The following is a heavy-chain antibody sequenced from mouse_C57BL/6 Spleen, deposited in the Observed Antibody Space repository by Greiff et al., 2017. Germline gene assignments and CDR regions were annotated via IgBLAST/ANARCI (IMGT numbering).Heavy chain of an antibody. D-gene: IGHD1-3*01. CDR3: ARSGVGAFAY. Sequence: VQLQQSGPELVKPGASVKISCKASGYTFTDYYMNWVKQSHGKSLEWIGDINPNNGGTSYNQKFKGKATLTVDKSSSTAYMELRSLTSEDSAVYYCARSGVGAFAYWGQGTLVTVSA. V-gene: IGHV1-26*01. CDR1: GYTFTDYY. CDR2: INPNNGGT. J-gene: IGHJ3*01.